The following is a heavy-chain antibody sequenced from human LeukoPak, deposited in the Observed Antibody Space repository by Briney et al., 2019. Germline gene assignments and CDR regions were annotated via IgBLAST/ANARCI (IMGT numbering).Heavy chain of an antibody. CDR3: ATGSQLGSYNWFDP. D-gene: IGHD6-6*01. CDR2: IDHIGVT. CDR1: GASLSDYY. J-gene: IGHJ5*02. Sequence: ASETLSLTCAVYGASLSDYYWSWLRQPPGKGLEWIGEIDHIGVTKYNPSLKGRVTISRDTSKNQFSLDLTSVTAADTAVYYCATGSQLGSYNWFDPWGQGTLVTVSS. V-gene: IGHV4-34*01.